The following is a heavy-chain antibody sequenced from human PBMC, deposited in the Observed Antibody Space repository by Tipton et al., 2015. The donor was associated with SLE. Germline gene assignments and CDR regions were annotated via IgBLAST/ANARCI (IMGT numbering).Heavy chain of an antibody. CDR1: GGSINSDSYY. D-gene: IGHD5-24*01. CDR3: ANEIRPNDY. Sequence: TLSLTCTVSGGSINSDSYYWTWIRQPAGQGLEWIGHIHSHDGTTNYIPSLKSRITISLDASKNRFSLKLSSVTAADTAVYYCANEIRPNDYWGQGTLVTVSS. CDR2: IHSHDGTT. J-gene: IGHJ4*02. V-gene: IGHV4-61*09.